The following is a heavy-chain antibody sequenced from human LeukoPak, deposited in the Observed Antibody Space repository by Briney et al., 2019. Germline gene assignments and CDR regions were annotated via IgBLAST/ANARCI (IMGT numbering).Heavy chain of an antibody. J-gene: IGHJ6*03. CDR3: ARDKFYYYMDV. Sequence: GGSLRLSCAASGFTFSSYSMNWVRQAPGKGLEWVSSISSSSSYIYYADSVKGRFTISRDNAKNSLYLQTNSLRAEDTAVYYCARDKFYYYMDVWGKGTTVTVSS. CDR2: ISSSSSYI. V-gene: IGHV3-21*01. CDR1: GFTFSSYS.